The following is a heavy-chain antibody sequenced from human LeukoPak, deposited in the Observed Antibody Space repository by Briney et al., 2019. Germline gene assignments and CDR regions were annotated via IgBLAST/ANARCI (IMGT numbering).Heavy chain of an antibody. Sequence: GSSVKVSCKASGGTFSSYAINWVRQATGQGLEWMGWMNPNSGNTGYAQKFQGRVTMTRNTSISTAYMELSSLRSEDTAVYYCARNDLGAFDIWGQGTMVTVSS. CDR3: ARNDLGAFDI. V-gene: IGHV1-8*02. CDR2: MNPNSGNT. J-gene: IGHJ3*02. D-gene: IGHD3-16*01. CDR1: GGTFSSYA.